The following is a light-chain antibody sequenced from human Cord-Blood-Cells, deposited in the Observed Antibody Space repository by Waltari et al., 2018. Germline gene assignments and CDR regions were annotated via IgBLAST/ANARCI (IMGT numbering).Light chain of an antibody. CDR3: QQYYSTPYT. Sequence: DIVMTKPPDSLAVSLGERAAINSKSSQSVLYSSNNKNYLAWYQQKPGQPPKLLIYWASTRESGVPDRFSGSGSGTDFTLTISSLQAEDVAVYYCQQYYSTPYTFGQGTKLEIK. J-gene: IGKJ2*01. V-gene: IGKV4-1*01. CDR2: WAS. CDR1: QSVLYSSNNKNY.